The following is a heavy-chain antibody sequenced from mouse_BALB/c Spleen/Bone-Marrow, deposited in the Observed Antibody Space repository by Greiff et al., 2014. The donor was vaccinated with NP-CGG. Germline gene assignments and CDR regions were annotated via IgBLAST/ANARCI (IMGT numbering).Heavy chain of an antibody. CDR2: INPYNDGT. CDR3: AREGSTMITTEAWFAD. Sequence: VQLQQSGPELVKPGASVKMSCKASGYTFTSYVMHWVKQKPGQGLEWIGYINPYNDGTKYNEKFKGKATLTSDKSSSTAYMELSSLTSEDSAVYYCAREGSTMITTEAWFADWGQGTLGTVSA. V-gene: IGHV1-14*01. CDR1: GYTFTSYV. D-gene: IGHD2-4*01. J-gene: IGHJ3*01.